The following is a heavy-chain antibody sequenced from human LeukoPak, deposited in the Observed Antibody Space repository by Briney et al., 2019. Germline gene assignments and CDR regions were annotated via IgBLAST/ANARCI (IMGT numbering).Heavy chain of an antibody. CDR2: SDPEDGET. CDR1: GYTLTELS. D-gene: IGHD2-15*01. V-gene: IGHV1-24*01. Sequence: ASVKVSCKVSGYTLTELSMHWVRQAPGKGLEWMGGSDPEDGETIYAQKFQGRVTMTEDTSTDTAYMELSSLRSEDTAVYYCATDAYCSGGSCYSDYYYYGMDVWGQGTTVTVSS. CDR3: ATDAYCSGGSCYSDYYYYGMDV. J-gene: IGHJ6*02.